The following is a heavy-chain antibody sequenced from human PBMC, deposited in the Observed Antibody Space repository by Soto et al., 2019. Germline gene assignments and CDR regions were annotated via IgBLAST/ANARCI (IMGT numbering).Heavy chain of an antibody. CDR1: GSSCTDID. J-gene: IGHJ5*02. CDR3: AREVVETSSLWLDH. Sequence: SVKVSCTASGSSCTDIDINWVRRAAGQGLEWIGWMNTNTNTADSAEVFEGRVSLTWDTSISTAYMQLNSLKIDDTAVYYCAREVVETSSLWLDHWGQGTLVTVS. D-gene: IGHD6-6*01. CDR2: MNTNTNTA. V-gene: IGHV1-8*01.